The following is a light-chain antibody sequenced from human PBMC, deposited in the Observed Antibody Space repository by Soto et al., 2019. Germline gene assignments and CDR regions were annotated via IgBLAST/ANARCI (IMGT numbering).Light chain of an antibody. CDR3: KSYAGSNTYV. V-gene: IGLV2-8*01. J-gene: IGLJ1*01. CDR2: EVV. CDR1: KNDIGVYDF. Sequence: QSALTQPPSASGSPGQSVTISCTGTKNDIGVYDFVSWYQHHPGKAPRLIIYEVVQRPSGVPDRFSGSKSGNTASLTVSGLQAADEGDYFCKSYAGSNTYVFXSGTKLTVL.